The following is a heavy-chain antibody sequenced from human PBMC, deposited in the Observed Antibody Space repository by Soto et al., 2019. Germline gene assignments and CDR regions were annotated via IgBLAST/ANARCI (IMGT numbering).Heavy chain of an antibody. CDR2: IYYSGST. V-gene: IGHV4-59*08. CDR1: GGSISSYY. CDR3: ARVIEPAGYNYYYYGMDV. J-gene: IGHJ6*02. Sequence: TSETLSLTCTVSGGSISSYYWSWIRQPPGKGLEWIGYIYYSGSTNYNPSLKSRVTISVDTSKNQFSLKLSSVTAADTAVYYCARVIEPAGYNYYYYGMDVWGQGTTVTVSS. D-gene: IGHD5-12*01.